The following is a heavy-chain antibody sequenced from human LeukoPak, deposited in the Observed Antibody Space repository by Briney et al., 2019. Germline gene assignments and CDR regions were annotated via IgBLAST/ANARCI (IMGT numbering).Heavy chain of an antibody. V-gene: IGHV1-2*02. Sequence: ASVKVSFKASGYSLTDHYLHWLRQAPGQGLEWMGWIHPNSGDTNYAQNFQGRVSLTRDTSISTAYMELIRLRSDDTAVYYCARDHNWGPGYWGQGTLVSVSS. CDR1: GYSLTDHY. J-gene: IGHJ4*02. D-gene: IGHD7-27*01. CDR2: IHPNSGDT. CDR3: ARDHNWGPGY.